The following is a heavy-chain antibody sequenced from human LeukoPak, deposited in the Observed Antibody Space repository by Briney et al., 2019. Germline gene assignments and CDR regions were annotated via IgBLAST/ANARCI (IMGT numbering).Heavy chain of an antibody. CDR1: GGSIGSYY. D-gene: IGHD4-17*01. V-gene: IGHV4-59*08. CDR2: IYYSGST. CDR3: ARNSDYGDYVRYWYFDL. J-gene: IGHJ2*01. Sequence: PSETLSLTCTVSGGSIGSYYWSWIRQPPGKGLEWIGYIYYSGSTNYNPSLKSRVTISVDTSKNQFSLKLSSVTAADTAVYYCARNSDYGDYVRYWYFDLWGRGTLVTVSS.